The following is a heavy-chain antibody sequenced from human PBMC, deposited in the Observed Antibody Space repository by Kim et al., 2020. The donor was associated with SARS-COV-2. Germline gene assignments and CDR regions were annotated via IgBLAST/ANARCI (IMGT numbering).Heavy chain of an antibody. CDR1: GGSISSYY. D-gene: IGHD2-21*01. V-gene: IGHV4-59*01. J-gene: IGHJ6*02. CDR3: ARGGGVFYYYYGMDV. Sequence: SETLSLTCTVSGGSISSYYWSWIRQPPGKGLEWIGYIYYSGSTNYNPSLKSRVTISVDTSKNQFSLKLSSVTAADTAVYYCARGGGVFYYYYGMDVWGQGTTVTVSS. CDR2: IYYSGST.